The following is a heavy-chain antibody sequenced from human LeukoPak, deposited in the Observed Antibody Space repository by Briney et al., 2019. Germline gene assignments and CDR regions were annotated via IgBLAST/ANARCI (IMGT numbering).Heavy chain of an antibody. Sequence: PGESLTISCKGSGYIFTNYWIGWVRQMPEKGLEWMGIIYPADSDTRYSPSFQGQVTISADKSINSAYLQWSSLKASDTAMYYCARLVCSSTSCYSGFDYWGQGTLVTVSS. D-gene: IGHD2-2*01. CDR1: GYIFTNYW. J-gene: IGHJ4*02. CDR3: ARLVCSSTSCYSGFDY. CDR2: IYPADSDT. V-gene: IGHV5-51*01.